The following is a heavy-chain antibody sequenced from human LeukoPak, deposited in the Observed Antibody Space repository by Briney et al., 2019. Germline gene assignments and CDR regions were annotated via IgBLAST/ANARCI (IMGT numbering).Heavy chain of an antibody. V-gene: IGHV4-59*08. CDR3: ARHGLGKNYDSWSGYSSWFDP. CDR2: IYYSGST. Sequence: SETLSLTCTVSGGSISSYYWSWIRQPPGKGLEWIGYIYYSGSTNYNPSLKSRVTISVDTSKNQFSLKLSSVTAADTAVYYCARHGLGKNYDSWSGYSSWFDPWGQGTLVTVSS. J-gene: IGHJ5*02. D-gene: IGHD3-3*01. CDR1: GGSISSYY.